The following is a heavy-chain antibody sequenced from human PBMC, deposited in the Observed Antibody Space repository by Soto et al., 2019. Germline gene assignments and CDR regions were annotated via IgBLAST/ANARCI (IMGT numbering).Heavy chain of an antibody. CDR1: GGSISGYY. J-gene: IGHJ4*02. D-gene: IGHD2-15*01. Sequence: QVQLQESGPGLVKPSETLSLTCTVSGGSISGYYWSWIRQPPGKALEWIGYIYYSGSTNYNPSLKSRVTMSVDTSKSQFSLKLTSVTAADTAFYYCARGYCSGGICRGDLDYWGQGTLVTVSS. CDR2: IYYSGST. V-gene: IGHV4-59*01. CDR3: ARGYCSGGICRGDLDY.